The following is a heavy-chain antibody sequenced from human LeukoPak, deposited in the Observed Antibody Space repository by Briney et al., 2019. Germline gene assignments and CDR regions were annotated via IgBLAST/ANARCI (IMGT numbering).Heavy chain of an antibody. V-gene: IGHV3-30*18. CDR1: GFTFSYYG. CDR3: AKDITRYGGNAVDY. J-gene: IGHJ4*02. CDR2: ISFDGGNH. D-gene: IGHD4-23*01. Sequence: PGRSLRLSCAASGFTFSYYGIHWVRQVPGKGLEWVAVISFDGGNHYYADSVKGRFTISRDNSKNTLYLQMNSLRAEDTAVYYCAKDITRYGGNAVDYWGQGTLVTVSS.